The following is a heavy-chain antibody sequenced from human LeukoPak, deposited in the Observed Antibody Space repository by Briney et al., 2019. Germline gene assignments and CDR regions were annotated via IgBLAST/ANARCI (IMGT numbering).Heavy chain of an antibody. CDR1: GFGFRSYA. V-gene: IGHV3-23*01. J-gene: IGHJ4*02. CDR2: VTGIVGRT. D-gene: IGHD5-12*01. Sequence: GGSLRLSCAASGFGFRSYAVSWVREGPGKGLEWVSSVTGIVGRTYYADSVVGRFTISRDNSKSTVYLQMNSLRAEGTAVYYCAKYMTPDTVAAIPPFDYWGQGTLVTVSS. CDR3: AKYMTPDTVAAIPPFDY.